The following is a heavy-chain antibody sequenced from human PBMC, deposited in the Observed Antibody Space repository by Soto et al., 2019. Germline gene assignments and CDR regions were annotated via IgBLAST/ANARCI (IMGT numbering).Heavy chain of an antibody. CDR3: AVSTRGYCSGGTCYSYYFDF. D-gene: IGHD2-15*01. Sequence: SVKVSCKASGGTFSSYTISWVRQAPGQGLEWMGRINPIRGIASYAQKFQGRVTMTGDNSISTAYMELGSLRSDDTAVYYCAVSTRGYCSGGTCYSYYFDFWGQGTLVTVSS. V-gene: IGHV1-69*02. J-gene: IGHJ4*02. CDR2: INPIRGIA. CDR1: GGTFSSYT.